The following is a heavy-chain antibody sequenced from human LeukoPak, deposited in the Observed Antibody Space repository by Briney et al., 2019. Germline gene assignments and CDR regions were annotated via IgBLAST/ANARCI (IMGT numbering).Heavy chain of an antibody. D-gene: IGHD4-11*01. CDR3: ARGQGTVTTH. CDR1: GGSFSGYY. V-gene: IGHV4-34*01. CDR2: IDHSGSA. Sequence: PSETLSLTCAVSGGSFSGYYWTWIRQPPGKGLEWIGEIDHSGSANYNPSLMSRVTISLDTSKNHFSLNLSSVTAADTAVYYCARGQGTVTTHWGQGTLVTVSS. J-gene: IGHJ4*02.